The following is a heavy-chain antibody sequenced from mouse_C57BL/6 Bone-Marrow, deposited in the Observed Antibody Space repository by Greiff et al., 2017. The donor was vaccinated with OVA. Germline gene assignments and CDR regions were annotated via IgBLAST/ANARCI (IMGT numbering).Heavy chain of an antibody. J-gene: IGHJ3*01. CDR2: IYWDDDK. Sequence: LQQSGPGILQSSQTLSLSCSFSGFSLSTSGMGVSWIRQPSGKGLEWLAHIYWDDDKRYNPSLKSRLTISKDTSRNQVFLKITSVDTADTATYYCARDYYGSAWFAYWGQGTLVTVSA. CDR1: GFSLSTSGMG. CDR3: ARDYYGSAWFAY. D-gene: IGHD1-1*01. V-gene: IGHV8-12*01.